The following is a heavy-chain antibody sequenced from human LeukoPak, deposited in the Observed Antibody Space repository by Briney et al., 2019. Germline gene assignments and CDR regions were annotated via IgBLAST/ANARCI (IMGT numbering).Heavy chain of an antibody. Sequence: PGGSLRLSCTASGFTFSSYTMNWVRQAPGKGLEWVSSITSSSRDIYYADSVKGRFTISRDNAKNSLYLQMHSLRAEDTAVYYCARAPLSGNSYSGSYYPDYWGQGTLVTVSS. CDR1: GFTFSSYT. D-gene: IGHD1-26*01. V-gene: IGHV3-21*01. CDR2: ITSSSRDI. CDR3: ARAPLSGNSYSGSYYPDY. J-gene: IGHJ4*02.